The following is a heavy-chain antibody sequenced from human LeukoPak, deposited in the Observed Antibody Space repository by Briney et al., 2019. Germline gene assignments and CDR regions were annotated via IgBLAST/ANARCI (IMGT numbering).Heavy chain of an antibody. J-gene: IGHJ4*02. Sequence: AASVKVSCKASGGTFSSYAISWVRQAPGQGLEWMGRIIPILGIANYAQKFQGRVTITADKSTSTAYMELSSLRSEDTAVYYCARDLITMVRGKEGYFDYWGQGTLVTVSS. CDR3: ARDLITMVRGKEGYFDY. CDR2: IIPILGIA. CDR1: GGTFSSYA. V-gene: IGHV1-69*04. D-gene: IGHD3-10*01.